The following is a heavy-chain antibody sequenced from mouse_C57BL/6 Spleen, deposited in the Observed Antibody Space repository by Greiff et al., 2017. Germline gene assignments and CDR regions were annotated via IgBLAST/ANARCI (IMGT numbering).Heavy chain of an antibody. V-gene: IGHV5-4*01. Sequence: EVMLVESGGGLVKPGGSLKLSCAASGFTFSSYAMSWVRQTPEKRLEWVATISDGGSYTYYPDNVKGRFTISRDNAKNNLYLQMSHLKSEDTAMYYCARDIYYGNLDAMDYWGQGTSVTVSS. CDR2: ISDGGSYT. J-gene: IGHJ4*01. D-gene: IGHD2-1*01. CDR1: GFTFSSYA. CDR3: ARDIYYGNLDAMDY.